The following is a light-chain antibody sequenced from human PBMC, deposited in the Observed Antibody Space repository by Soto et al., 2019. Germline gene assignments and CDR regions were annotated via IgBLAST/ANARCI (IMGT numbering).Light chain of an antibody. V-gene: IGKV2-28*01. J-gene: IGKJ3*01. CDR1: QSLLHSNGYNY. CDR3: IQALQTPLT. CDR2: LGS. Sequence: DIVMTQSPLSLPVTPGEPASISCRSSQSLLHSNGYNYLDWYLQKPGQSPQLLIYLGSNRASGVTDRFSSSGSGTDFTLKISRVEAEDVGVYYCIQALQTPLTFGPGTKVDIK.